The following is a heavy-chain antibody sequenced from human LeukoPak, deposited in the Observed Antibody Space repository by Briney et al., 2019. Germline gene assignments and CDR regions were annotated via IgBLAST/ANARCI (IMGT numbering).Heavy chain of an antibody. D-gene: IGHD2-2*01. CDR1: GFTFSSYS. Sequence: GGSLRLSCAASGFTFSSYSMNWVRQAPGKGLEWVSYISSTSSTIYYADSVKGRFTISRDNAKNSLYLQMNGLRAEDTAVYYCARDDGYCSSTSCYGIDYWGQGTLVTVSS. V-gene: IGHV3-48*01. J-gene: IGHJ4*02. CDR3: ARDDGYCSSTSCYGIDY. CDR2: ISSTSSTI.